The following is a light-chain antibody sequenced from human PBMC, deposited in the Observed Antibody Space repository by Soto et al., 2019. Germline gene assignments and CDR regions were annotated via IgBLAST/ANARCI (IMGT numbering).Light chain of an antibody. CDR3: QQYNDWWT. J-gene: IGKJ1*01. CDR2: GAS. V-gene: IGKV3-15*01. CDR1: QSVRSN. Sequence: EMVMTQSPATLSVSPGERATLSCRASQSVRSNLAWYQQKPGQAPRLLIYGASTRATGIPARFSGSGSGTEFTLTISSLQSEDFAAYYCQQYNDWWTFGQGTKVEIK.